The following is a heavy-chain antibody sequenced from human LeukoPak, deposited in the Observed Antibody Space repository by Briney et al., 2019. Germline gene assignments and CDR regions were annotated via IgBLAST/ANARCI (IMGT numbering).Heavy chain of an antibody. Sequence: ASVKVSCKASGYTFTSYDINWVRQATGQGLEWMGWMNPNSGNTGYAQKFQGRVTMTRNTSISTAYMELSSLRSEDTAVYYCARPEGSGTNDAFDIWGQGTMVTVSS. V-gene: IGHV1-8*01. CDR2: MNPNSGNT. D-gene: IGHD3-10*01. J-gene: IGHJ3*02. CDR1: GYTFTSYD. CDR3: ARPEGSGTNDAFDI.